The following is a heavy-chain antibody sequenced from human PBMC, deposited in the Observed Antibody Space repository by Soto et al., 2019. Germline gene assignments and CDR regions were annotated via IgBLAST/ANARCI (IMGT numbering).Heavy chain of an antibody. CDR1: GFTVSSNY. CDR3: ARDAVRWGSGSYLDYYGMDV. J-gene: IGHJ6*02. V-gene: IGHV3-66*01. D-gene: IGHD3-10*01. CDR2: IYSGGST. Sequence: PGGSLRLSCAASGFTVSSNYMSWVRQAPGKGLEWVSVIYSGGSTYYADSVKGRFTISRDNSKNTLYLQMNSLRAEDTAVYYCARDAVRWGSGSYLDYYGMDVWGQGTTVTVSS.